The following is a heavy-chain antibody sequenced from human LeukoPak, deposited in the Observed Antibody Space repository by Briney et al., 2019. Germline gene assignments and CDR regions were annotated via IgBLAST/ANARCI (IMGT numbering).Heavy chain of an antibody. J-gene: IGHJ5*02. Sequence: PSQTLSLTCAVSGGSISSGGYSWSWLRQPPGKGLEWIGYIYHSGSTYYNPSLKSRVTISVDRSKNQFSLKLSSVTAADTAVYYCAGSGGTNWFDPWGQGTLVTVSS. V-gene: IGHV4-30-2*01. CDR2: IYHSGST. CDR1: GGSISSGGYS. D-gene: IGHD2-15*01. CDR3: AGSGGTNWFDP.